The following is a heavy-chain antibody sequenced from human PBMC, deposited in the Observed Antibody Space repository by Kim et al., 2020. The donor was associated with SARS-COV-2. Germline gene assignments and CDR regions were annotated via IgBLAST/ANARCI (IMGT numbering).Heavy chain of an antibody. D-gene: IGHD3-10*01. CDR2: GGT. Sequence: GGTNVAPKFQGRVTMTTDTSINTAYMELSRLRSDDTAVYYCACNYYYGMDVWGQGTTVTVSS. V-gene: IGHV1-2*02. CDR3: ACNYYYGMDV. J-gene: IGHJ6*02.